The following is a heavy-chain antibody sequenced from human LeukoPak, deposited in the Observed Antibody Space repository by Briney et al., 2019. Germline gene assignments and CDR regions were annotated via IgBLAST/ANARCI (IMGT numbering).Heavy chain of an antibody. D-gene: IGHD3-10*01. J-gene: IGHJ5*02. CDR1: GGSISSGCYY. V-gene: IGHV4-61*02. CDR2: IYTSGST. Sequence: PSETLSLTCTVSGGSISSGCYYWSWIRQPAGKGLEWIGRIYTSGSTNYNPSLKSRVTISVDTSKNQFSLKLSSVTAADTAVYYCARNGGLGWFDPWGQGTLVTVSS. CDR3: ARNGGLGWFDP.